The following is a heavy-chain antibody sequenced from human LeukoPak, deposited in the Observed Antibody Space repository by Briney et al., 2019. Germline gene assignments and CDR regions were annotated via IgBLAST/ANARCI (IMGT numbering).Heavy chain of an antibody. V-gene: IGHV3-48*03. J-gene: IGHJ4*02. CDR2: ISSSGSTI. CDR1: GFTSSSYE. Sequence: GGSLRLSCAASGFTSSSYEMNWVRQAPGKGLEWVSYISSSGSTIYYADSVKGRFTISRDNAKNSLYLQMNSQRAEDTAVYYCARERNYYDSSGYESYWGQGTLVTVSP. CDR3: ARERNYYDSSGYESY. D-gene: IGHD3-22*01.